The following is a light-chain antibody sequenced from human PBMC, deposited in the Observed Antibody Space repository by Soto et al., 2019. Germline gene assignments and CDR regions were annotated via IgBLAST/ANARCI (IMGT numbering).Light chain of an antibody. V-gene: IGLV2-23*02. J-gene: IGLJ3*02. CDR1: SSDVGSYNL. Sequence: QSVLTQPASVSGSPGQSITISCTGTSSDVGSYNLVSWYQQHPGKAPKLMIYEVSKRPSGVSNRFSGSKSGNTASLTISGLAAEDEADYYCCSYAGSSTLVFGGGTKLTVL. CDR2: EVS. CDR3: CSYAGSSTLV.